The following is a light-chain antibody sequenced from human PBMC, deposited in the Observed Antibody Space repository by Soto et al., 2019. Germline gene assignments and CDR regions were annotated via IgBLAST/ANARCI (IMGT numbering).Light chain of an antibody. J-gene: IGKJ4*01. CDR3: QQYGSSVLT. V-gene: IGKV3-20*01. Sequence: EIVLTQSPDTLSLSPGERATLSCRASQSVSTNSLAWYQQTPGQAPRPLIYGASSRATGTPDRFSGSGSGTDFTLTISRLEPEDFAVYYCQQYGSSVLTFGGGTKVEI. CDR1: QSVSTNS. CDR2: GAS.